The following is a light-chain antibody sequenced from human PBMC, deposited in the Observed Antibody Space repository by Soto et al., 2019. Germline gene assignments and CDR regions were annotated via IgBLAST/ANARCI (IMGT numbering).Light chain of an antibody. V-gene: IGLV2-8*01. CDR2: EVT. CDR1: SSDIGRYEF. Sequence: QSVLTQPPSASGSLGQSVTISCTGTSSDIGRYEFVSWYQHHPGKAPKLIIYEVTERPSGVPDRFSGSKSGNTASLTVSGLQADDEADYYCQSYDSSLSVVFGGGTKLTVL. J-gene: IGLJ2*01. CDR3: QSYDSSLSVV.